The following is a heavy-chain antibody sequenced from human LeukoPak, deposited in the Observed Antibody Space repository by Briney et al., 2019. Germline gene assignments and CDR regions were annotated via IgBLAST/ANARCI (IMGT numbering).Heavy chain of an antibody. CDR1: GFTFSSYS. D-gene: IGHD6-13*01. CDR2: ISSSSSYI. Sequence: GGSLRLSCAASGFTFSSYSMNWVRQAPGKGLEWVSSISSSSSYIYYADSVKGRFTISRDNSKNTLYLQMNSLRAEDTAAYYCAGGDSSSWYYFDYWGQGTLVTVSS. CDR3: AGGDSSSWYYFDY. J-gene: IGHJ4*02. V-gene: IGHV3-21*01.